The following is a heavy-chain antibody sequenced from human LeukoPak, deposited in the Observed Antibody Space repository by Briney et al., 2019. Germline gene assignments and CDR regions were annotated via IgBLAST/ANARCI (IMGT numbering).Heavy chain of an antibody. J-gene: IGHJ4*02. V-gene: IGHV1-2*02. CDR3: ARVTYYYDSRHPDY. Sequence: ASVKVSCKASGYTFTGYYMHWVRQAPGQGLEWMGWINPNSGGTNYAQKFQGRVTMTRDTSISTAYMELRSLRSDDTAVYYCARVTYYYDSRHPDYWGQGTLVTVSS. CDR2: INPNSGGT. D-gene: IGHD3-22*01. CDR1: GYTFTGYY.